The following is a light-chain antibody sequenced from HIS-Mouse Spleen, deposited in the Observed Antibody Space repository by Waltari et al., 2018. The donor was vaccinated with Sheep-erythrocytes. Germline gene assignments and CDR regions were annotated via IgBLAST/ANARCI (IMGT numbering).Light chain of an antibody. CDR2: AAS. CDR1: QSISSY. J-gene: IGKJ3*01. Sequence: DIQITQSPSSLSASVGDRVTPTCRASQSISSYLNWYQQKPGKAPKLLIYAASSLQSGVPSRFSGSGSGTDFTLTISSLQPEDFATYYCQQSYSTPQFTFGPGTKVDIK. V-gene: IGKV1-39*01. CDR3: QQSYSTPQFT.